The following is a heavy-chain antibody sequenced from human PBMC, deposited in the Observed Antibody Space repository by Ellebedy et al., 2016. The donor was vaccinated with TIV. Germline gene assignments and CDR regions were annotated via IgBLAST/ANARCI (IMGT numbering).Heavy chain of an antibody. J-gene: IGHJ6*03. CDR2: ISGSANYS. D-gene: IGHD3-3*01. CDR1: GFTFNNFA. Sequence: GGSLRLXCVTSGFTFNNFAMSWVRLAPGKGLEWVSTISGSANYSFYADSVKGRFNISRDQSKNTVFLQMNSLRAEDTAVYYCASTRTIFGGTYYYYMDVWGKGTTVTISS. CDR3: ASTRTIFGGTYYYYMDV. V-gene: IGHV3-23*01.